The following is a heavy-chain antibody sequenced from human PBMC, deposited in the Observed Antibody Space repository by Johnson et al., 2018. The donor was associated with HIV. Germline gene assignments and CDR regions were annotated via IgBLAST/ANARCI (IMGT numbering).Heavy chain of an antibody. Sequence: QVQLVESGGGVVQPGRSLRLSCAASGFTFSSYGMHWVRQAPGKGLEWLAVISYDGSNKYYVDSVKGRFTISRDNAKNSLYLQMNSLRAEDTAVYYCARDSQTYDYVWWSYRLKGDDAFDIWGQGTMVTVSS. V-gene: IGHV3-30*03. J-gene: IGHJ3*02. CDR2: ISYDGSNK. CDR1: GFTFSSYG. CDR3: ARDSQTYDYVWWSYRLKGDDAFDI. D-gene: IGHD3-16*02.